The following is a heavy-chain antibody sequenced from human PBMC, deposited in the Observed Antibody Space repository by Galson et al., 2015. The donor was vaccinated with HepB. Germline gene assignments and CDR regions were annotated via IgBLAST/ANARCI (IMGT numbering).Heavy chain of an antibody. J-gene: IGHJ4*02. Sequence: SLRLSCAASGFTFSSYWMSWVRQAPGKGLEWVANIKQDGSEKYYVDSVKGRFTISRDNAKNSLYLQMNSLRAEDTAVYYCARDRQGKRGGFDYWGQGTLVTVSS. CDR2: IKQDGSEK. CDR1: GFTFSSYW. V-gene: IGHV3-7*01. CDR3: ARDRQGKRGGFDY. D-gene: IGHD3-16*01.